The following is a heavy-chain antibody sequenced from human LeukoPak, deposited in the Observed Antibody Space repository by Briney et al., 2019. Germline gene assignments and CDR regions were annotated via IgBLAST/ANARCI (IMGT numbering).Heavy chain of an antibody. Sequence: PEGSLRLSCAASGFTFSSYEMNWVRQAPGKGLEWVSYISSSGSTIYYADSVKGRFTISRDNAENSLYLQMNSLRAEDTAVYYCASLYYDILTGYSYYFDYWGQGTLVTVSS. CDR1: GFTFSSYE. CDR2: ISSSGSTI. CDR3: ASLYYDILTGYSYYFDY. J-gene: IGHJ4*02. V-gene: IGHV3-48*03. D-gene: IGHD3-9*01.